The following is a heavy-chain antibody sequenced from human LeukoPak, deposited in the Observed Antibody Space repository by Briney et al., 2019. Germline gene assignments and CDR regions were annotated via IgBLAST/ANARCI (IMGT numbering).Heavy chain of an antibody. J-gene: IGHJ4*02. CDR2: IYSGGNT. V-gene: IGHV3-53*01. Sequence: QTGGSLRLSCAASGFTVSSNYMTWVRQAPGKGLEWVSVIYSGGNTYYADSVKGRFTISGDNSKNTLYLQMNSLRAEDTAVYYCARDIRFSMNAFDYWGQGTLVTVSS. CDR3: ARDIRFSMNAFDY. CDR1: GFTVSSNY. D-gene: IGHD3-3*01.